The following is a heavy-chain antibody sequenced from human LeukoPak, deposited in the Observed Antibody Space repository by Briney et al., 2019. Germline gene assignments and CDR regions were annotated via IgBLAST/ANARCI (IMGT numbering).Heavy chain of an antibody. V-gene: IGHV3-30*18. CDR3: AKDRPYYDSSGYYYY. J-gene: IGHJ4*02. Sequence: GGSLRLSCAASGFTFSSYGMHWVRQAPGKGLEWGAVISYDGSNKYYADSVKGRFTISRDNSKNTLYLQMNSLRAEDTAVYYCAKDRPYYDSSGYYYYWGQGTLVTVSS. CDR2: ISYDGSNK. D-gene: IGHD3-22*01. CDR1: GFTFSSYG.